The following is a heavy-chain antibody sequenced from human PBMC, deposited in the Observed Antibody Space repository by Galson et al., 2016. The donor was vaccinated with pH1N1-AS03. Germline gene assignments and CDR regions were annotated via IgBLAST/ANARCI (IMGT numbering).Heavy chain of an antibody. CDR3: ASGGPRVVDNPWYFDL. Sequence: SLRLSCAASGFTFSDYYITWIRQAPGKGLEWLSYISRSNLYTNYADSVKGRFTISRDNANNSLWLQMNSLTVADAAVYYCASGGPRVVDNPWYFDLWGRGTLVTVSS. D-gene: IGHD4-23*01. CDR1: GFTFSDYY. J-gene: IGHJ2*01. CDR2: ISRSNLYT. V-gene: IGHV3-11*06.